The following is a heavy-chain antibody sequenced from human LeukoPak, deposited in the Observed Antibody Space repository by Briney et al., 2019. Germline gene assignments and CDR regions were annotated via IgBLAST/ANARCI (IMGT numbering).Heavy chain of an antibody. Sequence: GGSLRLFCAASGFTFSSYAMSWVRQAPGKGLEGVSAISGSGGSTYCADSVKGRFTISRDISKNRLYLQMNSLRAEDTAVYYCANYYYDSSGYYYVAHYYYYGMDVWGQGTTVTVSS. J-gene: IGHJ6*02. D-gene: IGHD3-22*01. V-gene: IGHV3-23*01. CDR1: GFTFSSYA. CDR2: ISGSGGST. CDR3: ANYYYDSSGYYYVAHYYYYGMDV.